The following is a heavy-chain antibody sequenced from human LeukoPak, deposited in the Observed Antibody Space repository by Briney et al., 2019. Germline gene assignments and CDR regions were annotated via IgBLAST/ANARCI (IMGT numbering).Heavy chain of an antibody. J-gene: IGHJ4*02. CDR2: IYWNSGSI. CDR1: GFTFDDYA. D-gene: IGHD2-2*01. V-gene: IGHV3-9*01. Sequence: PGGSLRLSCAGPGFTFDDYAMHWVRQAPGKGLEWVSGIYWNSGSIRYAASVKGRFTISRDNSKNTLYLQMNGLRADDTAVYYCAKSWCATICYGIYDWGQGTLVTVS. CDR3: AKSWCATICYGIYD.